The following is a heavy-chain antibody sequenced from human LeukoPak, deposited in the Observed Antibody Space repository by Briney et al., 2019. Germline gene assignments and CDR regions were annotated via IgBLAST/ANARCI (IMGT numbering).Heavy chain of an antibody. V-gene: IGHV1-69*04. CDR3: ARDEGDGYKYNY. CDR1: GGTFTSYG. CDR2: IIPILGMP. J-gene: IGHJ4*02. Sequence: SVKVSCKASGGTFTSYGITWVRQAPGQGLEWMGRIIPILGMPNYAQKFQGRVTLTADKSTSVVYMELSSLRSEDTAIYYCARDEGDGYKYNYWGQGTLVTVSS. D-gene: IGHD5-24*01.